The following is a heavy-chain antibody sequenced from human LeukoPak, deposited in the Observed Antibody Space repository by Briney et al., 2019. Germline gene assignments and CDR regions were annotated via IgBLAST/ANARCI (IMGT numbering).Heavy chain of an antibody. J-gene: IGHJ4*02. Sequence: PGGSLRLSCAASGFTFSSYAMIWVRQAPGKGLEWVAFIRYDGSSKYYADSVKGRFTISRDNSKNTLYLQMNSLRAEDTAVYYCAIIGPTADPMIIVVEDDYWGQGTLVTVSS. D-gene: IGHD3-22*01. CDR3: AIIGPTADPMIIVVEDDY. CDR1: GFTFSSYA. V-gene: IGHV3-30*02. CDR2: IRYDGSSK.